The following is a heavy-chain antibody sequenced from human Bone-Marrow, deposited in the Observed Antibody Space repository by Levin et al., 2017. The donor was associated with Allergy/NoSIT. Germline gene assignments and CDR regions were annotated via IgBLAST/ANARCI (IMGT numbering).Heavy chain of an antibody. CDR3: ARSPDCTTTSCFSLFDY. Sequence: SETLSLTCTVSGASVSGADYYWSWIRQPPGKGLEWVGYIYHNGITFYSPSLKSRLTISLDTSKNYFSLNLNSVTAADTAVYYCARSPDCTTTSCFSLFDYWGQGALVTVSS. J-gene: IGHJ4*02. CDR2: IYHNGIT. D-gene: IGHD2-2*01. CDR1: GASVSGADYY. V-gene: IGHV4-30-4*01.